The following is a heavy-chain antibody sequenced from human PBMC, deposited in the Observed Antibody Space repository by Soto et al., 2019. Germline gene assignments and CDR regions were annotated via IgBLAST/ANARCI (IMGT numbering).Heavy chain of an antibody. CDR2: ISNDGSNP. V-gene: IGHV3-30-3*01. J-gene: IGHJ4*02. CDR1: GFTLSKYA. CDR3: ARTGYDRSGYFVEYYFDY. D-gene: IGHD3-22*01. Sequence: QVQLVESGGGVVQPERSLRLSCAASGFTLSKYAMHWVRQARGTGLEWVAVISNDGSNPYYADSVKGRFTISRDNSKSTLYLQMNSLREEDTAVYYCARTGYDRSGYFVEYYFDYWGQGTLVTVSS.